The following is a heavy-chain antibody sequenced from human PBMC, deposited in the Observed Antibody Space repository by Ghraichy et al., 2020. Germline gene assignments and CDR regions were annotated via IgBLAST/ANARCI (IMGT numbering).Heavy chain of an antibody. CDR3: ASLSYGSGSIDV. D-gene: IGHD3-10*01. CDR1: GFSFSSYG. CDR2: IWYDVSDK. J-gene: IGHJ6*02. V-gene: IGHV3-33*01. Sequence: GGSLRLSCAASGFSFSSYGMHWVRQAPGKGLEWVAFIWYDVSDKYYADSVKGRFTISRDNSKNTLYLQMNSLRAEDTAVYYCASLSYGSGSIDVWGQGTTVTVSS.